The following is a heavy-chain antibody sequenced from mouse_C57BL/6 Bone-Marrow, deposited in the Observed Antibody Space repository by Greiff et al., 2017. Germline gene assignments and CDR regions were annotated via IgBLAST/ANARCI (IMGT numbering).Heavy chain of an antibody. D-gene: IGHD6-5*01. CDR3: ARWGAYIWYFDV. Sequence: QVHVKQPGAELVMPGASVKLSCKASGYTFTSYWMHWVKQRPGQGLEWIGEIDPSDSYTNYNQKFKGKSTLTVDKSSSTAYMQLSSLTSEDSAVYYCARWGAYIWYFDVWGTGTTVTVSS. CDR1: GYTFTSYW. J-gene: IGHJ1*03. CDR2: IDPSDSYT. V-gene: IGHV1-69*01.